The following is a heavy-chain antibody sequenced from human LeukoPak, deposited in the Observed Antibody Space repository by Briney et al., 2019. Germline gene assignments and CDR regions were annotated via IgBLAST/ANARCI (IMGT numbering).Heavy chain of an antibody. D-gene: IGHD2-2*01. Sequence: GGSLRLSCAASGFTVSSNYMSWVRQAPGKGLEWVSVIYSGGSTYYADSVKGRFTISRDNSTNTLYLQMNSLRAEDTAVYYCAKVVPAMSHAFDIWGQGTMVTVSS. CDR2: IYSGGST. J-gene: IGHJ3*02. CDR1: GFTVSSNY. V-gene: IGHV3-66*01. CDR3: AKVVPAMSHAFDI.